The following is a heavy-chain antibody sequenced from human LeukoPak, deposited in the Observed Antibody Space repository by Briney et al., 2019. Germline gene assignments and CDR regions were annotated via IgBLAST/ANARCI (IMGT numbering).Heavy chain of an antibody. J-gene: IGHJ3*02. CDR1: GFTFSSYA. V-gene: IGHV3-30*04. CDR2: ISYDGSNK. CDR3: TTEYYDYVWGGDI. D-gene: IGHD3-16*01. Sequence: PGGSLRLSCAASGFTFSSYAMHWVRQAPGKGLEWVAVISYDGSNKYYADSVKGRFTISRDNSKNTLYLQMNSLKTEDTAVYYCTTEYYDYVWGGDIWGQGTMVTVSS.